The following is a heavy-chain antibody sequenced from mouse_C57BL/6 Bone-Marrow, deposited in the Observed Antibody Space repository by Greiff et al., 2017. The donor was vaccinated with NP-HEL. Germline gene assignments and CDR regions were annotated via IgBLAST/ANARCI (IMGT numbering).Heavy chain of an antibody. V-gene: IGHV1-5*01. CDR1: GYTFTSYW. CDR3: TSLYGSSYWYFDV. CDR2: IYPGNSDT. J-gene: IGHJ1*03. Sequence: VQLQQSGTVLARPGASVKMSCKTSGYTFTSYWMHWVKQRPGQGLEWIGAIYPGNSDTSYNQKFKGKAKLTAVTSASTAYMELSSLTNEDSAVYYCTSLYGSSYWYFDVWGTGTTVTVSS. D-gene: IGHD1-1*01.